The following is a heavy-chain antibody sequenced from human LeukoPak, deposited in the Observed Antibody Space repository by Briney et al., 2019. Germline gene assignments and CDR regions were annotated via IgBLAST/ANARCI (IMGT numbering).Heavy chain of an antibody. Sequence: GGSLTLSCAASGFTFSNYWMHWVRQAPGKGLVWVSRINSDGINTSYADSVKGRFTISRDNAKNTLNLQMNSLRAEDTAVYYCAKDQKRGYSYGYLFYYYYMDVWGKGTTVTISS. D-gene: IGHD5-18*01. CDR1: GFTFSNYW. V-gene: IGHV3-74*01. CDR2: INSDGINT. J-gene: IGHJ6*03. CDR3: AKDQKRGYSYGYLFYYYYMDV.